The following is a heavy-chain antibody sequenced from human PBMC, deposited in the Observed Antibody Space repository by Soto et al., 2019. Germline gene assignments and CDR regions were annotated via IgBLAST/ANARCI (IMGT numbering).Heavy chain of an antibody. D-gene: IGHD3-10*01. J-gene: IGHJ4*02. CDR3: ARDPMGRYYGSGSYYFDY. CDR1: GFTFSSYA. V-gene: IGHV3-30-3*01. Sequence: QVQLVESGGGVVQPGRSLRLSCAASGFTFSSYAMHWVRQAPGKGLEWVAVISYDGSNKYYADSVKGRFTISSDNSKNTLYLQRNSLRAEDTAVYYCARDPMGRYYGSGSYYFDYWGQGTLVTVSS. CDR2: ISYDGSNK.